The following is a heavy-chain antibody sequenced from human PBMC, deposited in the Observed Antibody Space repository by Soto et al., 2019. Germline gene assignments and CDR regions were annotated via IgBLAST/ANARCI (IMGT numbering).Heavy chain of an antibody. CDR3: ARGTSFDFDDNAYYAH. V-gene: IGHV3-7*03. D-gene: IGHD3-22*01. CDR1: GFTFSNYW. CDR2: IKQDGSEK. J-gene: IGHJ4*02. Sequence: EVQLVESGGGLVQPGGSLRLSCAASGFTFSNYWMSWVRQAPGKGLEWVASIKQDGSEKYYVDSVKGRFTISRDNTKNSPYLQMNSLRAEYTAMYYCARGTSFDFDDNAYYAHWGQGTLVTVSS.